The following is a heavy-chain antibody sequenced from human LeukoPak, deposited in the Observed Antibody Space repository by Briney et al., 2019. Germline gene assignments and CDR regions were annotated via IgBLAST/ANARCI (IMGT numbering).Heavy chain of an antibody. CDR2: IYWDDDK. CDR1: WFSLSTSGVG. V-gene: IGHV2-5*02. CDR3: AHSSATVTLRVTFFDY. Sequence: SGPTLVKPTQTLTLTCTFSWFSLSTSGVGVGWIRQPPGKALEWLALIYWDDDKRYSPSLKSRLTITKDTSKNQVVLTMTNMDPVDTATYYCAHSSATVTLRVTFFDYWGQGTLVTVSS. J-gene: IGHJ4*02. D-gene: IGHD4-17*01.